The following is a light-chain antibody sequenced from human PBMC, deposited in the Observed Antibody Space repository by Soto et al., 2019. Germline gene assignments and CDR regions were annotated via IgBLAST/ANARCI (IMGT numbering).Light chain of an antibody. J-gene: IGLJ2*01. Sequence: QSGLTQPPSASGSPGQSITIPCTGTSNTVGTYNFVSWYQQHPGKAPKLLIFQVTKRHSGVPDRFSGSKSGNTASLTISGLQAEDEAYYHCTSYAGNSIVVFGGGTKLTVL. CDR3: TSYAGNSIVV. CDR1: SNTVGTYNF. V-gene: IGLV2-8*01. CDR2: QVT.